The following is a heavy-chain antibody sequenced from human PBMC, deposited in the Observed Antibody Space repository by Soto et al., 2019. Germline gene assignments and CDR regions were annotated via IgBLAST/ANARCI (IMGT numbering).Heavy chain of an antibody. Sequence: WVRQMPGKGLEWLGRTYYRSKWYNDYAFSVKSRITINPDTSKNQFSLQLNSVTHEDTAVYYCAREMGLEPALYDYWGQGTLVTVS. D-gene: IGHD1-1*01. V-gene: IGHV6-1*01. CDR3: AREMGLEPALYDY. J-gene: IGHJ4*02. CDR2: TYYRSKWYN.